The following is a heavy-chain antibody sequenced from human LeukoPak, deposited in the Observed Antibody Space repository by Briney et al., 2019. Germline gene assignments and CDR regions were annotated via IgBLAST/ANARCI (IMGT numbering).Heavy chain of an antibody. V-gene: IGHV7-4-1*02. J-gene: IGHJ3*02. CDR3: ARGAYCGGDCYSEFGDAFDI. D-gene: IGHD2-21*02. Sequence: ASVKVSCKASGYTFTSYAMNWVRQAPGQGLEWMGWINTNTGNPTYAQGFTGRFVFSLDTSVSTAYLQISSLKAEDTAVYYCARGAYCGGDCYSEFGDAFDIRGQGTMVTVSS. CDR2: INTNTGNP. CDR1: GYTFTSYA.